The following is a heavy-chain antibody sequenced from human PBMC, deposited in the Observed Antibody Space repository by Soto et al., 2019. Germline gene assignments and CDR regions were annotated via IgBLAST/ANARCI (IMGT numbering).Heavy chain of an antibody. V-gene: IGHV3-53*02. CDR3: VRDIGYYNDS. CDR2: IYSDGTT. CDR1: GFTVSTNN. J-gene: IGHJ4*02. Sequence: EVQLVETGGGLIQPGGSLRLSCAASGFTVSTNNMRWVRQAPGKGLECVSIIYSDGTTYYADSVKGRFTISRDNSKNTXXXXXXXXXXEDTAVYYCVRDIGYYNDSWGQGTLVTVSS. D-gene: IGHD1-26*01.